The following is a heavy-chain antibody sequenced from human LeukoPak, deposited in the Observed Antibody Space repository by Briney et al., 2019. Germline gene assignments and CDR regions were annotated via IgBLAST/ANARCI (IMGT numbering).Heavy chain of an antibody. Sequence: GGSLRLSCAASGFTFSSYVMSWVRQAPGKGPEWVSTISGSGVRSYYADSVKGRFTISRDNSKSTLYLQMNSLRAEDTAVYYCARDKRLDYDSSGYFDYWGQGTLVTVSS. CDR3: ARDKRLDYDSSGYFDY. V-gene: IGHV3-23*01. D-gene: IGHD3-22*01. CDR1: GFTFSSYV. J-gene: IGHJ4*02. CDR2: ISGSGVRS.